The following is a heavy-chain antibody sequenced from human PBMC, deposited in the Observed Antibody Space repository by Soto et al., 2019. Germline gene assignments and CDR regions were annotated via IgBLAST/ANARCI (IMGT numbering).Heavy chain of an antibody. CDR1: GGSISSGGYY. Sequence: SETLSLTCTVSGGSISSGGYYWSWIRQHPGKGLEWIGYIYYSGSTYYNPSLKSRVTISVYTSKNQFSLKLSSVTAADTAVYYCARGRSVYHLFDPWGQGTLVTVSS. CDR3: ARGRSVYHLFDP. CDR2: IYYSGST. V-gene: IGHV4-31*03. D-gene: IGHD2-8*01. J-gene: IGHJ5*02.